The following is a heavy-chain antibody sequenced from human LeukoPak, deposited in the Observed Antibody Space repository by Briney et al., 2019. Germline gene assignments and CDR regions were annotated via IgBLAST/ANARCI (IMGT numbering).Heavy chain of an antibody. Sequence: SETLSLTCTVSGGSISSYYWSWIRQPPGKGLEWIGYIYYSGSTNYNPSLKSRVTISVDTSKNQFSLKLSSVTAADTAVYYCARAAITTDAFDIWSQGTMVTVSS. CDR1: GGSISSYY. J-gene: IGHJ3*02. V-gene: IGHV4-59*01. CDR2: IYYSGST. CDR3: ARAAITTDAFDI. D-gene: IGHD3-22*01.